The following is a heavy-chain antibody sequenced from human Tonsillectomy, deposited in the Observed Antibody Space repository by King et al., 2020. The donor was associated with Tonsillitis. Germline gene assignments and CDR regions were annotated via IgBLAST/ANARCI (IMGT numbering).Heavy chain of an antibody. Sequence: VQLQESGPGLVKPSETLSLTCTVSGGSISSYYWSWIRQPPGKGLEWIGYIYYSGSTNYNPSLKSRVTISVDTSKNQFSLKLSSVTAADTAVSYCASGGYSSGWYPFLLRYWGQGTLVTVSS. CDR2: IYYSGST. J-gene: IGHJ4*02. CDR1: GGSISSYY. CDR3: ASGGYSSGWYPFLLRY. D-gene: IGHD6-19*01. V-gene: IGHV4-59*01.